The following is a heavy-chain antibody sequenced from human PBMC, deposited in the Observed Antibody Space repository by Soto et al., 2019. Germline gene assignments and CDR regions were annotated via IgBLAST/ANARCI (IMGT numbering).Heavy chain of an antibody. CDR2: VSFDGKFK. CDR1: GFSFSDYG. D-gene: IGHD1-1*01. V-gene: IGHV3-30*18. Sequence: PGGSLRLSCEASGFSFSDYGMHWVRQAPGKGLEWVAVVSFDGKFKYYADSVRGRFTISRDNSRNTLNLQMRSLRAEDTAVYYCAKDVTRSVSHDMDDWGQGTTVTVSS. J-gene: IGHJ6*02. CDR3: AKDVTRSVSHDMDD.